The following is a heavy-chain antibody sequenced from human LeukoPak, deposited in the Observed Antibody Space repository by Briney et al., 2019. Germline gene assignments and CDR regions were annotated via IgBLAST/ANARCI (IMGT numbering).Heavy chain of an antibody. CDR2: IYYSGST. V-gene: IGHV4-59*01. J-gene: IGHJ3*02. Sequence: PSETLSLTCTVSGGSISGYYWSWIRQSPGKGLEWIGYIYYSGSTNYNPSLKSRVTISVDTSKNQFSLKPSSVTAADTAVYYCARDSTSSYCGGDCYAFDIWGQGTMVTVSS. CDR3: ARDSTSSYCGGDCYAFDI. CDR1: GGSISGYY. D-gene: IGHD2-21*02.